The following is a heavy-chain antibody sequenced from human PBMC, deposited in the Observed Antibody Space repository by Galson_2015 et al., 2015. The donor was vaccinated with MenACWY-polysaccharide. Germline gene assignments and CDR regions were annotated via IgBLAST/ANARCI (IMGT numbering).Heavy chain of an antibody. J-gene: IGHJ4*02. CDR3: VKSNSGYSNTRHWDY. CDR1: GFTFSGYA. D-gene: IGHD6-13*01. V-gene: IGHV3-23*01. Sequence: SLRLSCAASGFTFSGYAMTWLRQAPGKGLDWVSSISGGGATTNYADSVKGRFTISRDNSKNTLYLQMNSLRAEDTSIYYCVKSNSGYSNTRHWDYWGQGTLVTVSS. CDR2: ISGGGATT.